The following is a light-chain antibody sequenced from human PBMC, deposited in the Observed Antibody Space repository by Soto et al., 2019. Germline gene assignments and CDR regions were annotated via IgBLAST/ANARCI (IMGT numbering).Light chain of an antibody. CDR2: DVS. CDR3: HSYTSSSTPVV. J-gene: IGLJ2*01. Sequence: QSALTQPASVSGSPGQSITISCTGTSSDVGGYNYVSWYQQHPGKAPKLMIYDVSNRPSGVSNRFSGSKSGNTASLTISGLPAEEEGGYYCHSYTSSSTPVVFGGGTKLTVL. CDR1: SSDVGGYNY. V-gene: IGLV2-14*01.